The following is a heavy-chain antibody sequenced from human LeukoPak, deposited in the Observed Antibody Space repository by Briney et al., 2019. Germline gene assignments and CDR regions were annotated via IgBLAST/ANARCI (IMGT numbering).Heavy chain of an antibody. CDR1: GGTFSSYA. CDR2: IIPIFGTA. D-gene: IGHD6-19*01. J-gene: IGHJ4*02. V-gene: IGHV1-69*05. CDR3: AREGEYSGGWYGG. Sequence: SVKVSCKASGGTFSSYAISWVRQAPGQGLEWMGRIIPIFGTANYAQKFQGRVTITTDESTSTAYMELSSLRSEDTAVYYCAREGEYSGGWYGGWGQGTLVTVSS.